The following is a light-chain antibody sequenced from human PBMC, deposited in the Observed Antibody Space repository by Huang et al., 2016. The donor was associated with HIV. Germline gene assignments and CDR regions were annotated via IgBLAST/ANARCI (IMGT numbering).Light chain of an antibody. CDR2: TAS. CDR3: LQDYTYPWT. Sequence: AIQMTQSPASLSASVGYRVTIPCRASQDIGNDLAWYQQRLGKAPKLLVSTASHLQSGVPSRFTGSGSGTHFTLTISGLQPEDFATYYCLQDYTYPWTFGQGTKVEI. V-gene: IGKV1-6*01. CDR1: QDIGND. J-gene: IGKJ1*01.